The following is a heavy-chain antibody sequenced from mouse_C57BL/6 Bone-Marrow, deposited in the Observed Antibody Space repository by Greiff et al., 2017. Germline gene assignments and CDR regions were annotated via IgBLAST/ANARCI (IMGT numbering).Heavy chain of an antibody. Sequence: EVKLQESGPGLVKPSQSLSLTCSVTGYSITSGYYWNWIRQFPGNKLEWMGYISYDGSNNYNPSLKNRISITRDTSKNQFFLKLNSVTTEDTATYYCARVYYGNYGYAMDYWGQGTSVTVSS. CDR2: ISYDGSN. V-gene: IGHV3-6*01. D-gene: IGHD2-1*01. CDR3: ARVYYGNYGYAMDY. J-gene: IGHJ4*01. CDR1: GYSITSGYY.